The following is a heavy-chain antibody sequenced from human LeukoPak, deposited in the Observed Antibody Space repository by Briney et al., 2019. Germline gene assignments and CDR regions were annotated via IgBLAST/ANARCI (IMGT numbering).Heavy chain of an antibody. V-gene: IGHV3-23*01. CDR3: AKKEGDTYFSWYMDV. D-gene: IGHD2-21*01. CDR2: IIGSGRTT. Sequence: GGSLRLSCAASGFTFRSFAMSWVRQAPGKGLEWVSGIIGSGRTTFYADSVKGRFTISRDNSKNTLYLQMNSLRAEDTAIYYCAKKEGDTYFSWYMDVWGKGITVTVSS. CDR1: GFTFRSFA. J-gene: IGHJ6*03.